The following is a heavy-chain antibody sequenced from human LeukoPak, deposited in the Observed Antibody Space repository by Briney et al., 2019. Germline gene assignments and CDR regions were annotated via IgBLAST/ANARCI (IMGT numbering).Heavy chain of an antibody. CDR1: GYTFTGYY. Sequence: ASVKVSCKASGYTFTGYYMHWVRQAPGQGLEWMRRINPNSGGTNYAQKFQGRVTMTRDTSISTAYMELSRLRSDDTAVYYCARESYGLSLNYWGQGTLVTVSS. CDR2: INPNSGGT. CDR3: ARESYGLSLNY. D-gene: IGHD5-18*01. J-gene: IGHJ4*02. V-gene: IGHV1-2*06.